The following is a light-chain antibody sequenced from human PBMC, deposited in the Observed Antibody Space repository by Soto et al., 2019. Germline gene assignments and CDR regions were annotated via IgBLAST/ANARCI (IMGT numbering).Light chain of an antibody. J-gene: IGKJ2*01. CDR1: QSVREN. Sequence: ETLLTQSPATLSVSPGERATLSCRASQSVRENLAWYQQKPGQAPRLLIYGASTRAPGIPDRFSGSGFGTEFSLTISSLQSEDFAVYYCQQHNDWPPSSFGQGTKLEIK. V-gene: IGKV3-15*01. CDR2: GAS. CDR3: QQHNDWPPSS.